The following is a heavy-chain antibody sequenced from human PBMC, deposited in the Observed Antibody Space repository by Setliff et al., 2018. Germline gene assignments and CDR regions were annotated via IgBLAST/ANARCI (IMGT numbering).Heavy chain of an antibody. CDR1: GFTFSSYG. Sequence: SLRLSCAASGFTFSSYGMHWVRQAPGKGLEWVAFIRYDGSNKYYADSVKGRFTISRDNSKNTLYLQMNSLRAEDTAVYYCAKMFYGDYYFDYWGQGTLVTSPQ. J-gene: IGHJ4*02. D-gene: IGHD4-17*01. CDR2: IRYDGSNK. CDR3: AKMFYGDYYFDY. V-gene: IGHV3-30*02.